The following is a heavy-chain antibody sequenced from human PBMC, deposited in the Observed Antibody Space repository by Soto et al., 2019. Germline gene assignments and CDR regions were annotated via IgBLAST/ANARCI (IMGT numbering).Heavy chain of an antibody. V-gene: IGHV4-39*01. CDR3: ASQFQGFVDRRCRPGD. Sequence: QLQLQESGPGLVKPSETLSLTCTVSGGSISSSSYYWGWIRQPPGKGLEWIGSIYYSGSTYYNPAPKSRVTISVDTSKNPFPLKPSSGAAADPAGDYWASQFQGFVDRRCRPGDWGQGTLVTVSS. CDR1: GGSISSSSYY. D-gene: IGHD3-22*01. J-gene: IGHJ4*02. CDR2: IYYSGST.